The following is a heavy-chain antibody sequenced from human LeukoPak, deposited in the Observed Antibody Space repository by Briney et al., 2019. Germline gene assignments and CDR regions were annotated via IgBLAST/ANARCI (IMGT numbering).Heavy chain of an antibody. D-gene: IGHD3-22*01. Sequence: PGGSLRLSCAASGFMFSRYAMSWVRQAPGKGLEWVSSISTDIDTYHADSVQGRFSISRDNSKNTQYLQMNSLRGEDTAVYYCAKGGMSSSGLGDWGQGTLVTVSS. J-gene: IGHJ4*02. CDR2: ISTDIDT. CDR3: AKGGMSSSGLGD. CDR1: GFMFSRYA. V-gene: IGHV3-23*05.